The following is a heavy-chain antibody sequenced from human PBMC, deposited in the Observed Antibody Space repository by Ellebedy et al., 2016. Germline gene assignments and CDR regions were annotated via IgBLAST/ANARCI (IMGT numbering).Heavy chain of an antibody. D-gene: IGHD1-26*01. CDR2: ISSSSDTI. CDR3: AREGYLEWELPGGRYFDY. J-gene: IGHJ4*02. CDR1: GFTFSSYS. Sequence: GESLKISXAASGFTFSSYSMNWVRQAPGKGLEWVSYISSSSDTIYYADSVKGRFTISRDNAKNSLYLQMNSLRAEDTAVYYCAREGYLEWELPGGRYFDYWGQGTLVTVSS. V-gene: IGHV3-48*04.